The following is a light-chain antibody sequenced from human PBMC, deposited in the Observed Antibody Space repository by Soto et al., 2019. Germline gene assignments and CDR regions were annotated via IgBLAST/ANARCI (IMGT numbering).Light chain of an antibody. CDR1: QGISNY. J-gene: IGKJ2*01. V-gene: IGKV1-27*01. CDR2: AAS. CDR3: QKYNSAPYT. Sequence: DIQMTQSPSSLSASVGDRVTITCRASQGISNYLAWYQQKPGKVPKLLIYAASTLQSGVPSRXXXXXXXXXXXXXISSLQPEDVATYYCQKYNSAPYTFGQGTKLEXK.